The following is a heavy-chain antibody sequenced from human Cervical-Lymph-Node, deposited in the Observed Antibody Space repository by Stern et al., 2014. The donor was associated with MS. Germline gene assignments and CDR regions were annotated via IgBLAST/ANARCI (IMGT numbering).Heavy chain of an antibody. J-gene: IGHJ4*02. CDR1: GFIFRNYF. CDR2: ISSKSDTI. Sequence: EVQLVESGGGLVQPGGSLRLSCAASGFIFRNYFMNWVRQAPGKGPEWVAYISSKSDTIYYADSVKGRFTISRDNAKNSLYLQMSSLRAEDTAVYYCARRIIHVDYRNYLDYWGQGTLVTVSS. V-gene: IGHV3-48*01. CDR3: ARRIIHVDYRNYLDY. D-gene: IGHD4-17*01.